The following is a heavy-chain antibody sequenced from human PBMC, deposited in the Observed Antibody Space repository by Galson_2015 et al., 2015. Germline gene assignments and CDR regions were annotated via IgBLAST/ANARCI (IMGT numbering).Heavy chain of an antibody. CDR3: ARDWRTSFDY. CDR1: GFTFSNPY. J-gene: IGHJ4*02. CDR2: ITNKASSYTA. V-gene: IGHV3-72*01. D-gene: IGHD3-3*01. Sequence: SLRLSCAASGFTFSNPYMDWVRQAPGKGLEWVGRITNKASSYTAQYAASVKGGFTISRDDSENSLYLQMNSLKTEDTAVYYCARDWRTSFDYWGQGTLVTVSS.